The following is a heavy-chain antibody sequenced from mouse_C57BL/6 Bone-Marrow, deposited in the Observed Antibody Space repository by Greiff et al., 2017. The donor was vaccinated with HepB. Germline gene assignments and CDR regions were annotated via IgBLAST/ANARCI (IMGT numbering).Heavy chain of an antibody. Sequence: VQLKQSGPELVKPGASVKISSKASGYSFTGYYMNWVKQSPEKSLEWIGEINPSTGGTTYNQKFKAKATLTVDKSSSTAYMQLKSLTSEDSAVYYCARWYYSNSAWFAYWGQGTLVTVSA. CDR1: GYSFTGYY. D-gene: IGHD2-5*01. V-gene: IGHV1-42*01. J-gene: IGHJ3*01. CDR3: ARWYYSNSAWFAY. CDR2: INPSTGGT.